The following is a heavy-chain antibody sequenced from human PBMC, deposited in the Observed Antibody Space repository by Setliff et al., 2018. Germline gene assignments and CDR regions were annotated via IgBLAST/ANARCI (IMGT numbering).Heavy chain of an antibody. V-gene: IGHV3-21*01. CDR2: IDSSSTWI. D-gene: IGHD6-13*01. Sequence: PGGSLRLSCAASGFFFSSYTMNWVRQAPGQGLEWVSLIDSSSTWIYYADSVKGRFTTSRDNSKNTLYLQLNSLRPEDTAVYYCVKEGIAATGTAFDIWGQGTMVTVSS. CDR3: VKEGIAATGTAFDI. J-gene: IGHJ3*02. CDR1: GFFFSSYT.